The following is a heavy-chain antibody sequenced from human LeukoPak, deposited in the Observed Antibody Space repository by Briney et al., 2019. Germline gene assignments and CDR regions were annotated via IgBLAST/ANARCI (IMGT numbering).Heavy chain of an antibody. CDR2: INPSGGST. D-gene: IGHD6-13*01. CDR1: GYTFTSYY. J-gene: IGHJ5*02. Sequence: VASVKVSCKASGYTFTSYYMHWVRQAPGQGLEWMGIINPSGGSTSYAQKFQGRVTITRDMSTSTAYMELSSLRSEDTAVYYCAAALPPISSSWYNWFDPWGQGTLVTVSS. CDR3: AAALPPISSSWYNWFDP. V-gene: IGHV1-46*01.